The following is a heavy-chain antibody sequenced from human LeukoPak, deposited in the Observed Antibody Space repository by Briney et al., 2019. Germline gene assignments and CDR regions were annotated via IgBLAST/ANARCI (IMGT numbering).Heavy chain of an antibody. V-gene: IGHV3-30*04. CDR3: AKDERPPSQGLLWFGELLPTDDAFDI. CDR1: GFTFSSYA. D-gene: IGHD3-10*01. Sequence: GGSLRLSCAASGFTFSSYAMHWVRQAPGKGLEWVAVISYDGSNKYYADSVRGRFTISRDNSKNTLYLQMNSLRAEDTAVYYCAKDERPPSQGLLWFGELLPTDDAFDIWGQGTMVTVSS. CDR2: ISYDGSNK. J-gene: IGHJ3*02.